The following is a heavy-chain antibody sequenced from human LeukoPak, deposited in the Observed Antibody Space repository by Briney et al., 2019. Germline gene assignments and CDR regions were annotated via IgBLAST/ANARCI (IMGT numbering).Heavy chain of an antibody. CDR1: GFTLSNYG. J-gene: IGHJ3*02. Sequence: PGVSLRLSCAASGFTLSNYGMHWVRQAPGKGLEWLAFIRYDGSNEYYADSVKGRFTISRDYFKNTLYLQMNSLRIEDTAVYFCARGGRSVIRGPQATFDIWGQGTMVTVSS. V-gene: IGHV3-30*02. CDR3: ARGGRSVIRGPQATFDI. D-gene: IGHD3-10*01. CDR2: IRYDGSNE.